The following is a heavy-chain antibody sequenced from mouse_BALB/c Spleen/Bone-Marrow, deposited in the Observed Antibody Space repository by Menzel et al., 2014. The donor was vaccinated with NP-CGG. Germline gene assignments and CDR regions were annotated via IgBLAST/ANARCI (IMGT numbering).Heavy chain of an antibody. CDR3: VRGNYGNYVDYFDF. J-gene: IGHJ2*01. V-gene: IGHV5-6-3*01. Sequence: EVKLVESGGGLVQPGGSLKLSCAASGFTFSSYGMSWVRQTPEKRLELVATINSNGGSTYYPDSVQGRFTIARDTAKNTLYLQMSSLKSEETAMYYCVRGNYGNYVDYFDFWGQGTTLTVSS. CDR1: GFTFSSYG. CDR2: INSNGGST. D-gene: IGHD2-1*01.